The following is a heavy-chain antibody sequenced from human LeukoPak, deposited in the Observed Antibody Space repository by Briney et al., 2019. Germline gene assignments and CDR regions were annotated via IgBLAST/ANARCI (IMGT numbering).Heavy chain of an antibody. CDR1: GFTFSSYA. CDR3: ARETFHYGFDV. Sequence: VRSLRLSCAASGFTFSSYAMHWVRQAPGKGLEWVAGISYDGSNKYYADSVKDRFTLSRDNPKNTLYLQMSSLRAEDTAVYYCARETFHYGFDVWGQGTTVTVSS. CDR2: ISYDGSNK. V-gene: IGHV3-30*14. J-gene: IGHJ6*02.